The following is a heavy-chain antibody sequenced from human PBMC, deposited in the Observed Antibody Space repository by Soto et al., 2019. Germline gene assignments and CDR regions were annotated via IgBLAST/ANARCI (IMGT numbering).Heavy chain of an antibody. CDR1: GGSITTYY. CDR3: ARVVGWFDP. D-gene: IGHD2-15*01. CDR2: TYHFGSA. J-gene: IGHJ5*02. Sequence: QVQLQESGPGLVKPSETLSLTCNVSGGSITTYYWTWLRQSPGKGLEWIGYTYHFGSAKYNPSFESRVSISVDTSKNQVFLNLKSVTAADTAVYYCARVVGWFDPWGQGTLVTVSS. V-gene: IGHV4-59*01.